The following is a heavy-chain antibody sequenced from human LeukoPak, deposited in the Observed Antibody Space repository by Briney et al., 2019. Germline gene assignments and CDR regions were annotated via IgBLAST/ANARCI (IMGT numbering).Heavy chain of an antibody. J-gene: IGHJ5*02. CDR3: AREEETVKAFGP. CDR2: IYAGGST. CDR1: GFTVSSSY. Sequence: GGSLRLSCAASGFTVSSSYMNWVRQAPGKGLEWVSIIYAGGSTYYAGSVEGRFTISRDNSKNTLYLQMNSLRAEGTAVYYCAREEETVKAFGPWGQGTLVTVSS. V-gene: IGHV3-53*01. D-gene: IGHD4-17*01.